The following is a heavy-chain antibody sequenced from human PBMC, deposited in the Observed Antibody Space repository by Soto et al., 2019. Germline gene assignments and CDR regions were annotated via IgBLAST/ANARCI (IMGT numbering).Heavy chain of an antibody. D-gene: IGHD3-10*01. Sequence: AGGSLRLSCAASGFTFSNYGMSWVRQAPGKGLEWVSATTGSGFSTYYADSVKGRFTISRDNSKNTLYLQMNSLRVEDTAVFYCAKSRSSGTYGYYYNGMDVWGQGTTVTVSS. J-gene: IGHJ6*02. V-gene: IGHV3-23*01. CDR1: GFTFSNYG. CDR3: AKSRSSGTYGYYYNGMDV. CDR2: TTGSGFST.